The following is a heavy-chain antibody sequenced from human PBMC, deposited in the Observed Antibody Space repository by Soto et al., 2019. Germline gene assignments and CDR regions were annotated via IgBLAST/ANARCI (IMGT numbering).Heavy chain of an antibody. V-gene: IGHV1-3*04. D-gene: IGHD1-1*01. CDR3: ARDNSRVQLYYAGFDG. CDR1: GYSFTSYP. Sequence: ASVKVSCKASGYSFTSYPMHWVRQAPGQGLEWMGWINNGNGNTKTSQKFQGRVTITRDTSASTVYMEVNSLRSEDTAVYYCARDNSRVQLYYAGFDGWGQGTTDTVSS. J-gene: IGHJ6*02. CDR2: INNGNGNT.